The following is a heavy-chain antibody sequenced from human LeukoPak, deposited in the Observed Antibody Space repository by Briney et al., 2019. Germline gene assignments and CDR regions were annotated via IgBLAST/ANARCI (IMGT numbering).Heavy chain of an antibody. J-gene: IGHJ4*02. D-gene: IGHD6-19*01. Sequence: GASVKVSCKISEYSLSDLSIHWVPEAPGEGLEWMGGFDSENSKMVYSQKFQGRVTMTEDTSADTAYMELTSLRSEDTAVYFCATDRVYRSSGRSWGFFDYRGQGTLVIVSS. CDR1: EYSLSDLS. V-gene: IGHV1-24*01. CDR3: ATDRVYRSSGRSWGFFDY. CDR2: FDSENSKM.